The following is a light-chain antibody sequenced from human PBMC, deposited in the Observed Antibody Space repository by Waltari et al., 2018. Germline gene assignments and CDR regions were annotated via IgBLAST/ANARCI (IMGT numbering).Light chain of an antibody. Sequence: SSELTQDPAVSVALGQSVSITCQGASLRTYYASWYQQKPGQAPVVVIYGKNNRPSGFPDRFSGSSSGNTASLTITGAQAEDEADYYCNSRSWKFGGGTKLTVL. V-gene: IGLV3-19*01. CDR1: SLRTYY. J-gene: IGLJ3*02. CDR2: GKN. CDR3: NSRSWK.